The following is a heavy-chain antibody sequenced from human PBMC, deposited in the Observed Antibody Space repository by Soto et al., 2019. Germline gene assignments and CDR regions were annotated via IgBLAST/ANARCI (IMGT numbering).Heavy chain of an antibody. D-gene: IGHD6-6*01. V-gene: IGHV4-30-4*01. CDR2: IYSIGRT. CDR1: GCTIRNNDYY. CDR3: ARGRSTSPSYLWL. J-gene: IGHJ4*01. Sequence: SEALSLTCNVSGCTIRNNDYYWSWRRQPPGEGLEWIGYIYSIGRTHYNPSLKSRVSISIDTSKNQFSLKLSSVSAADTAVQYIARGRSTSPSYLWLWRQVTRATVS.